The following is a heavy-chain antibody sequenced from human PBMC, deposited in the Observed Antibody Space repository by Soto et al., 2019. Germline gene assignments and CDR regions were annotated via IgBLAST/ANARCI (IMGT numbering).Heavy chain of an antibody. V-gene: IGHV3-13*01. J-gene: IGHJ4*02. CDR3: ARHRSYCSSTSCSYYFDY. CDR2: IGTAGDT. CDR1: GFTFSSYD. D-gene: IGHD2-2*01. Sequence: GGSLRLSCAASGFTFSSYDMHWVRQATGKGLEWVSAIGTAGDTYYPGSVKGRFTISRENAKNSLYLQMNSLRAGDTAVYYCARHRSYCSSTSCSYYFDYWGQGTLVTVSS.